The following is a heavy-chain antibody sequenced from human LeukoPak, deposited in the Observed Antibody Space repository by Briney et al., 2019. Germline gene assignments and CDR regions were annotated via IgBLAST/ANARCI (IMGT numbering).Heavy chain of an antibody. CDR1: GYTFTGYY. CDR2: INPNSGGT. Sequence: GASVKVSCKASGYTFTGYYMHWVRQAPGQGLEWTGWINPNSGGTNYAQKFQGRVTMTRDTSISTAYMELSRLRSDDTAVYYCARDSPMIAAAGTFDYWGQGTLVTVSS. V-gene: IGHV1-2*02. CDR3: ARDSPMIAAAGTFDY. J-gene: IGHJ4*02. D-gene: IGHD6-13*01.